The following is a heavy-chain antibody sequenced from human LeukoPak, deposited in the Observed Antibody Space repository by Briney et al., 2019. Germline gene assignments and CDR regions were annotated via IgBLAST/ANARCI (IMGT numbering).Heavy chain of an antibody. Sequence: GGSLRLSCAASGFTFSNAWMSWVRQAPGKGLEWVGRIKSKTDGGTTDYAAPVKGRFTISRDDSKNTLYLQMNSLKTEDTAVYYCTGATNIWFGDPSSKVWGQGTMVTVSS. CDR3: TGATNIWFGDPSSKV. CDR2: IKSKTDGGTT. CDR1: GFTFSNAW. J-gene: IGHJ3*01. V-gene: IGHV3-15*01. D-gene: IGHD3-10*01.